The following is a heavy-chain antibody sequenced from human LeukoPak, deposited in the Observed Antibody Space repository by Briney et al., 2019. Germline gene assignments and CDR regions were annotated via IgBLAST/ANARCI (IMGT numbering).Heavy chain of an antibody. CDR2: IYYSGST. Sequence: SETLSLTCTVSGGFVTSYYWSWFRQPPGKALEWIAYIYYSGSTNYNPSFKSRVTISVDPSKNQFSLKLSSVTAAGTAVYYCARLSGSGSSIDYWGQGTLVTVSS. J-gene: IGHJ4*02. V-gene: IGHV4-59*08. CDR3: ARLSGSGSSIDY. CDR1: GGFVTSYY. D-gene: IGHD1-26*01.